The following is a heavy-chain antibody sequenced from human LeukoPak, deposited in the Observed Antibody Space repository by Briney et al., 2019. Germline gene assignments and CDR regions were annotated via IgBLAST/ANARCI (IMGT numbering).Heavy chain of an antibody. CDR3: ARGTRYCSGGSCYNNWFDP. CDR1: GGTFSGYA. Sequence: SVKVSCKASGGTFSGYAISWVRQAPGQGLEWMGRIIPILGIANYAQKFQGRVTITADKSTSTAYMELSSLRSEDTAVYYCARGTRYCSGGSCYNNWFDPWGQGTLVTVSS. CDR2: IIPILGIA. V-gene: IGHV1-69*04. J-gene: IGHJ5*02. D-gene: IGHD2-15*01.